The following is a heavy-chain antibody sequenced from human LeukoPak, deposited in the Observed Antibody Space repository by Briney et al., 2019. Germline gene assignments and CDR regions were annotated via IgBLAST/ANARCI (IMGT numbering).Heavy chain of an antibody. D-gene: IGHD6-19*01. Sequence: PGGSLRLSCAASGFTFSSYAMHWVRQAPGKGLEWVAVISYDGSNKYYADSVKGRFTISRDNSKNTLYLQMNSLRAEDTAEYYCAKDRGEQWLVTSFDYWGQGTLVTVSS. CDR2: ISYDGSNK. CDR3: AKDRGEQWLVTSFDY. J-gene: IGHJ4*02. V-gene: IGHV3-30-3*01. CDR1: GFTFSSYA.